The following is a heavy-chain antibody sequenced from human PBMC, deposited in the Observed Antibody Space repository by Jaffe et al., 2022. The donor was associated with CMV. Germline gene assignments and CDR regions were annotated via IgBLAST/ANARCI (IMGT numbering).Heavy chain of an antibody. J-gene: IGHJ4*02. V-gene: IGHV4-39*01. CDR1: GGSISSSSYY. CDR3: AGITMVRGVILD. CDR2: IYYSGST. Sequence: QLQLQESGPGLVKPSETLSLTCTVSGGSISSSSYYWGWIRQPPGKGLEWIGSIYYSGSTYYNPSLKSRVTISVDTSKNQFSLKLSSVTAADTAVYYCAGITMVRGVILDWGQGTLVTVSS. D-gene: IGHD3-10*01.